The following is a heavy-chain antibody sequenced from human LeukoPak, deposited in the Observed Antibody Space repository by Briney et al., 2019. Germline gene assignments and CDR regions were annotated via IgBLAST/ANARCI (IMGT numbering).Heavy chain of an antibody. Sequence: NPSETLSLTCTVSGGSISSSSYYWAWIRQPPGKGLEWIASIYYSGSTYYNPSLKSRVTISVDTSRNQFSLKLSSVTAADTAVYYCASLAVAGLSEGYWGQGTLVIVSS. D-gene: IGHD6-19*01. CDR1: GGSISSSSYY. CDR2: IYYSGST. CDR3: ASLAVAGLSEGY. J-gene: IGHJ4*02. V-gene: IGHV4-39*01.